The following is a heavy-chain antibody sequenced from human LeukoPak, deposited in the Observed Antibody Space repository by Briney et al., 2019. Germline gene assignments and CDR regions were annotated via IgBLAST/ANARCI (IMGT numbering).Heavy chain of an antibody. D-gene: IGHD3-22*01. Sequence: PGGSLRLSCAASGFTFSSYGMHWVRQAPGKGLEWVAFIRDDGSNKYYADSVEGRFTISRDNSKNTLYLQMNSLRAEDTAVYYCAKDGATTYYYDTSGYLDYWGQGTLITVSS. J-gene: IGHJ4*02. CDR2: IRDDGSNK. V-gene: IGHV3-30*02. CDR3: AKDGATTYYYDTSGYLDY. CDR1: GFTFSSYG.